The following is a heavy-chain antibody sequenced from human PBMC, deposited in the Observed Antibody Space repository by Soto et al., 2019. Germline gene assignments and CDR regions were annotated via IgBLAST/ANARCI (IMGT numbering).Heavy chain of an antibody. Sequence: QVQLVESGGGVVQPGRSLRLSCAASGFTFSSYAMHWVRQAPGKGLEWVAVISYDGSNKYYADSVKGRFTISRDNSKNTLYLQMNSLRAEDTAVYYCAWGVSTSVCMDVWGQGTTVTVSS. J-gene: IGHJ6*02. V-gene: IGHV3-30-3*01. CDR1: GFTFSSYA. CDR2: ISYDGSNK. CDR3: AWGVSTSVCMDV. D-gene: IGHD2-2*01.